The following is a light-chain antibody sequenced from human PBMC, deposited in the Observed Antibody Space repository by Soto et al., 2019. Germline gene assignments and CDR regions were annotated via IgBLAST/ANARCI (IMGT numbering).Light chain of an antibody. CDR1: QSVSSY. CDR3: QQRSNWPSIT. J-gene: IGKJ5*01. V-gene: IGKV3-11*01. CDR2: DAS. Sequence: EIVLTQSPATLSLSPGARVTLSCRASQSVSSYLAWYQQKPGQAPRLLIYDASNRATGIPARFSGSGSGTDFTLTIRSLDPEDFAVYYCQQRSNWPSITFGQGTRLENK.